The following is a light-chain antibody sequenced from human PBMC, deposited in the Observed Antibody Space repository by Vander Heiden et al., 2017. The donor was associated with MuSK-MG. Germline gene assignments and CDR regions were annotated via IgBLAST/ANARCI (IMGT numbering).Light chain of an antibody. Sequence: QSVLTQPPSVSGAPGRRLTLPCTGSSSNIGAGFDVHGYQQLPGTAPKLLIYGNSNRPSGVPDRFSGSKSGTSASLAITGLQAEDEADYYCQSYDSSLSGYVFGTGTKVTVL. J-gene: IGLJ1*01. V-gene: IGLV1-40*01. CDR3: QSYDSSLSGYV. CDR2: GNS. CDR1: SSNIGAGFD.